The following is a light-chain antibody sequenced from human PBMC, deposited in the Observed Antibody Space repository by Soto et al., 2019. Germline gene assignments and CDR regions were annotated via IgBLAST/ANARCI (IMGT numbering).Light chain of an antibody. J-gene: IGKJ1*01. CDR2: GAA. V-gene: IGKV3-15*01. Sequence: EIVLTQSPATLSVSPGERATLSCRASQSVFSSLAWFQQKPGQAPRLLIYGAATRATGIPARFSGSGSGTECSLPISSLQSEDFAVYYCQQYHNWPAFGQGTKVEIK. CDR3: QQYHNWPA. CDR1: QSVFSS.